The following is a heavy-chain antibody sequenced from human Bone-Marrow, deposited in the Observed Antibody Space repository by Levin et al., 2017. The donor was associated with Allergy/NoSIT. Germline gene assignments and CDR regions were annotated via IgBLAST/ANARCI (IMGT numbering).Heavy chain of an antibody. CDR2: ISRSGNYK. V-gene: IGHV3-21*01. Sequence: PGGSLRLSCAASGFTFSNYKMNWVRQAPGKGLEWVSSISRSGNYKYYGDSVKGRFTISRDDAKNSLYLQMNSLRVEDTAVYYCAREGIIATAIPGFWFDPWGQGTLVTVSS. CDR3: AREGIIATAIPGFWFDP. J-gene: IGHJ5*02. D-gene: IGHD2-21*02. CDR1: GFTFSNYK.